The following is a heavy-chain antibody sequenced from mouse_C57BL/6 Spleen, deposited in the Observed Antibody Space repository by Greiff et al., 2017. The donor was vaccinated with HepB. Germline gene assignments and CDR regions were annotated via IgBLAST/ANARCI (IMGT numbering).Heavy chain of an antibody. D-gene: IGHD2-1*01. V-gene: IGHV5-4*03. CDR2: ISDGGSYT. Sequence: EVKLVESGGGLVKPGGSLKLSCAASGFTFSSYAMSWVRQTPEKRLEWVATISDGGSYTYYPDNVKGRFTISRDNAKNNPYLQMSHLKSEDTAMYYCARSTMVKGLAYWGQGTLVTVSA. CDR1: GFTFSSYA. CDR3: ARSTMVKGLAY. J-gene: IGHJ3*01.